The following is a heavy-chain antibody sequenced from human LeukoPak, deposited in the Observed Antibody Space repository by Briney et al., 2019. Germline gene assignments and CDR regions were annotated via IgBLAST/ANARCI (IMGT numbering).Heavy chain of an antibody. V-gene: IGHV3-30*04. CDR3: ARDLTRYYYDSSGSFGY. CDR2: ISYDGSNK. Sequence: GGSLRLSCAASGFTFSSYAMHWVRQAPGKGLEWVAVISYDGSNKYYADSVKGRFTISRDNSKNTLYLQMNSLRAEDTAVYYCARDLTRYYYDSSGSFGYWGREPWSPSPQ. J-gene: IGHJ4*02. CDR1: GFTFSSYA. D-gene: IGHD3-22*01.